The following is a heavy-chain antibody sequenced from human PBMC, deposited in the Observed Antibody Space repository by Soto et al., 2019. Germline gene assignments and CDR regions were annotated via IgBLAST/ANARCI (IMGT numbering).Heavy chain of an antibody. CDR3: GRDTIDVDTTSREGVYYYDGMDV. V-gene: IGHV3-30-3*01. D-gene: IGHD5-18*01. J-gene: IGHJ6*02. Sequence: QVQLVESGGGVVQPGRSLRLSCAASGFTFSSYAMHWVRQAPGKGLEWVAVISYDGSNKYYADSVKGRFTISRDNSKNTLYLQMNSLRAEDTAVYYCGRDTIDVDTTSREGVYYYDGMDVWGQGTTVTVSS. CDR1: GFTFSSYA. CDR2: ISYDGSNK.